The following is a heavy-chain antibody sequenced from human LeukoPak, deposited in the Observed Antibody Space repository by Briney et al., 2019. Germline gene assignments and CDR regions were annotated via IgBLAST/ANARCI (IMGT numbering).Heavy chain of an antibody. CDR1: GFTVSSNY. Sequence: GGCLRLSCAASGFTVSSNYMSWVRQAPGKGLEWVSVIYSGGSTYYADSVKGRFTISRDNSKNTLYLQMNSLRAEDTAVYYCARALYYYYMDVWGKGTTVTVSS. J-gene: IGHJ6*03. CDR3: ARALYYYYMDV. V-gene: IGHV3-53*01. CDR2: IYSGGST.